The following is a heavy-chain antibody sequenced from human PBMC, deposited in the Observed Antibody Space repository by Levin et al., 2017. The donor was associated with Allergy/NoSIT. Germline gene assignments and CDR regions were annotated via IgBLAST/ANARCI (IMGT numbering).Heavy chain of an antibody. CDR3: TTNLDYGGTLFDY. CDR1: GFTFSYAR. Sequence: PSETLSLTCAASGFTFSYARMTWVRQAPGKGLEWVGRIKGKPDGATTDYAAPVRGRFTISRDDSQNTVYLQMNSLKTEDTAVYYCTTNLDYGGTLFDYWGQGTLVTVSS. D-gene: IGHD4-23*01. CDR2: IKGKPDGATT. V-gene: IGHV3-15*01. J-gene: IGHJ4*02.